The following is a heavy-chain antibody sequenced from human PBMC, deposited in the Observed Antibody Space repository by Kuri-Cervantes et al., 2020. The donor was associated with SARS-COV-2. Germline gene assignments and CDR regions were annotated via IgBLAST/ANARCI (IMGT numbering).Heavy chain of an antibody. CDR2: ISGSGGFT. D-gene: IGHD5-18*01. CDR1: GFSFYNYV. Sequence: GGSLRLSCAASGFSFYNYVMSWVRQAPGKGLEWVSGISGSGGFTYYADSVKGRFTISRDNSKNTLFLQMNSLRAEDTAVYYCAKERRYSYGYLDYWGQGTLVTVSS. V-gene: IGHV3-23*01. CDR3: AKERRYSYGYLDY. J-gene: IGHJ4*02.